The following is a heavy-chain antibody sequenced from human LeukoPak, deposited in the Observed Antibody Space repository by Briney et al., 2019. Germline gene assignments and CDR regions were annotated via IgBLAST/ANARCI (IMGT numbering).Heavy chain of an antibody. Sequence: GGSLRLSCAASGFTFSSYAMSWVRQAPGKGLEWVSAISGSGGSTYYADSVKGRYTISRDNSKNTLYLQMNSLRAEDTAVYYCAKAKVEYYYYGMDVWGQGTTVTVSS. CDR3: AKAKVEYYYYGMDV. J-gene: IGHJ6*02. CDR2: ISGSGGST. V-gene: IGHV3-23*01. D-gene: IGHD2-15*01. CDR1: GFTFSSYA.